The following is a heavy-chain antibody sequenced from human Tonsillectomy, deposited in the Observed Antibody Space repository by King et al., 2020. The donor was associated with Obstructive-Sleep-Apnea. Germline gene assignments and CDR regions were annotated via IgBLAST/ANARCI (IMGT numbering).Heavy chain of an antibody. CDR2: IYYSGST. V-gene: IGHV4-30-4*01. Sequence: MQLQESGPGLVKPSQTLSLTCTVSGDSISSGGYYWSWIRQPPGKGLEWIGYIYYSGSTYYDPSLKSRVSISVDTSKNQFSLKLTSVTAADTAMYYCASGYCSSTSCYEVGVSRLFDYWGRGTLVTVSS. D-gene: IGHD2-2*01. J-gene: IGHJ4*02. CDR3: ASGYCSSTSCYEVGVSRLFDY. CDR1: GDSISSGGYY.